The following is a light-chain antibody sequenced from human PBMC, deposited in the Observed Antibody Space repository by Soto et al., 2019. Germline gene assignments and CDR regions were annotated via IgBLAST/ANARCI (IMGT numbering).Light chain of an antibody. Sequence: EIVMPQSPATLSVSPGESATLSCRASQSVSSNLAWYQQKPGQAPRLLIYYASTRATGIPARFSGSGSGTEFTLTIKSLQSEDLAVYFCQHYNNWPPWTVGQGTKVDI. CDR2: YAS. V-gene: IGKV3-15*01. CDR3: QHYNNWPPWT. CDR1: QSVSSN. J-gene: IGKJ1*01.